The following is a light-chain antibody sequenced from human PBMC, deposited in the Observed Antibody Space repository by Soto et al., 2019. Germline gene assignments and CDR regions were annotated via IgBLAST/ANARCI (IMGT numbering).Light chain of an antibody. V-gene: IGKV3-20*01. CDR2: GAS. CDR1: KSVSSSY. CDR3: QQYGSSPWT. Sequence: EIVLTQSPGTLSLSPGKRATLSCRASKSVSSSYLACYQQKPGQAPRPLIYGASSRAIGIPDRFSGSGSGTDFTLTISRLEPEDFAVYYCQQYGSSPWTFGQGTKVEIK. J-gene: IGKJ1*01.